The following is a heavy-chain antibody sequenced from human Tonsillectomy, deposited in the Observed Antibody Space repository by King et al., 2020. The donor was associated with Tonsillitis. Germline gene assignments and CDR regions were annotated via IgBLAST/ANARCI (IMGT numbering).Heavy chain of an antibody. Sequence: VQLQESGPGLVKPSETLSLTCSVSGYSISSGYYWGWIRQPPGKGLEWIGSIYHSGSTYHNPSLKSRLSISVDTSKNQFSLKLSSVTAADTAVYYCARDWGAAAGNWFDPWGQGTLVTVSS. J-gene: IGHJ5*02. V-gene: IGHV4-38-2*02. CDR3: ARDWGAAAGNWFDP. D-gene: IGHD6-13*01. CDR2: IYHSGST. CDR1: GYSISSGYY.